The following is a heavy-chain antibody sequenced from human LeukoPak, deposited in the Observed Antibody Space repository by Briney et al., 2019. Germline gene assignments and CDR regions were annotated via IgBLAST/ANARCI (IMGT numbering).Heavy chain of an antibody. J-gene: IGHJ4*02. V-gene: IGHV4-59*01. CDR2: IYYSGST. D-gene: IGHD3-10*01. CDR3: ARDPFGEGGINY. CDR1: GGSISSYY. Sequence: SETLSLTCTVSGGSISSYYWSWIRQPPGKGLEWIGYIYYSGSTNYNPSLKSRVTISVDTSKNQFSLKLSSVTTADTAVYYCARDPFGEGGINYWGQGTLVTVSS.